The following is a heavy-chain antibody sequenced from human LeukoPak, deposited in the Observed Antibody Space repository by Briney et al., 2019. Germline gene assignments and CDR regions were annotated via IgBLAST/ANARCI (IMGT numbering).Heavy chain of an antibody. Sequence: PGRSLRLSCAASGFTFSSYGMHWVRQAPGKGLEWVAVIWYDGSNKYYADSVKGRFTISRDNSKNTLYLQMNSLRAEDTAVYYCARGDYCGGDCYPDPEDAFDIWGQGTMVTVSS. CDR2: IWYDGSNK. D-gene: IGHD2-21*02. V-gene: IGHV3-33*01. CDR1: GFTFSSYG. J-gene: IGHJ3*02. CDR3: ARGDYCGGDCYPDPEDAFDI.